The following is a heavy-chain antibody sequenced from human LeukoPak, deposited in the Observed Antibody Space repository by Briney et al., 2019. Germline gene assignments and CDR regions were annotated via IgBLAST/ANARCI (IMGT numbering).Heavy chain of an antibody. Sequence: KPGGSLRLSCAASGFTFSSTSMNWVRQAPGKGLEWVSSISSGSSYIFYADSVKGRFTISRDNAKNSLYLQMNSLRAEDTAVYYCAREFFDREGGTTDLDYWGQGTLVTVSS. CDR1: GFTFSSTS. J-gene: IGHJ4*02. CDR2: ISSGSSYI. CDR3: AREFFDREGGTTDLDY. D-gene: IGHD1-26*01. V-gene: IGHV3-21*01.